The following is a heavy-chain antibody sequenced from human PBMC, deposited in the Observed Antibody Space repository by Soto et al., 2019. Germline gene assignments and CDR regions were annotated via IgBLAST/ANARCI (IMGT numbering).Heavy chain of an antibody. CDR1: GFTFSSYG. V-gene: IGHV3-30*18. D-gene: IGHD5-12*01. J-gene: IGHJ4*02. Sequence: QVQLVESGGGVVQPGRSLRLSCAASGFTFSSYGMHWVRQAPGKGLEWVAVISYDGSNKYYADSVKGRFTISRDNSKNTLYLQMNSLRAEDTAVHYCAKDGMVATGRFFDYWGQGTLVTVSS. CDR3: AKDGMVATGRFFDY. CDR2: ISYDGSNK.